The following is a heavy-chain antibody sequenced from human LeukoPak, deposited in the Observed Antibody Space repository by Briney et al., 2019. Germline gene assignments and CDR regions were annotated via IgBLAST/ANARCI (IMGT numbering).Heavy chain of an antibody. CDR2: INHSGST. J-gene: IGHJ4*02. D-gene: IGHD3-9*01. CDR1: AGSFSGYY. CDR3: ARSRVLRYFDWLLPYDY. V-gene: IGHV4-34*01. Sequence: SETLSLTCAVYAGSFSGYYWSWIRQPPGKGLEWIGEINHSGSTNYNPSLKSRVTISVETSKNQFSLKLSSVTAADTAVYYCARSRVLRYFDWLLPYDYWGQGTLVTVSS.